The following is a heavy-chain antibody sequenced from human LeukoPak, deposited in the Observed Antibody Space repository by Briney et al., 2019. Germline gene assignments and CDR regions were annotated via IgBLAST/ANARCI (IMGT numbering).Heavy chain of an antibody. V-gene: IGHV3-30*18. J-gene: IGHJ5*02. CDR3: AKDGYSSGWYPSWFDP. CDR2: ISYDGSNK. Sequence: PGGSLRLSCAASGFTFSSYGMHWVRQAPGKGLEWVAVISYDGSNKYYADSVKGRFTISRDNSKNTLYLQMNSLRAEDTAVYYCAKDGYSSGWYPSWFDPWGQGTLVTVSS. D-gene: IGHD6-19*01. CDR1: GFTFSSYG.